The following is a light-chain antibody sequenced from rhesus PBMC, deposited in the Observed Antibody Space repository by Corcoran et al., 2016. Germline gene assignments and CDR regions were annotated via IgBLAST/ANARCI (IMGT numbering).Light chain of an antibody. CDR3: HQYYSSPLT. V-gene: IGKV4-1*01. Sequence: DIVMTQSPDSLAVSLGERVTINCKSSQSLLFSANNKNYLAWYQQKPGQAPKLLIYWASTREPGVPNRFSGSGSGTDCTLPISGLQAEDVAVYSCHQYYSSPLTFGGGTKVEIK. CDR1: QSLLFSANNKNY. J-gene: IGKJ4*01. CDR2: WAS.